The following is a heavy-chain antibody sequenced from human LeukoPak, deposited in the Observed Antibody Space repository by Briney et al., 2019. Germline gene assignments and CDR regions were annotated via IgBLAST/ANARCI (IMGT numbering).Heavy chain of an antibody. CDR3: ARVGNSGYGLFDY. CDR1: GGSINNYY. D-gene: IGHD5-12*01. Sequence: PSETLSLTCTVSGGSINNYYWSWIRQPPGKGLEWIGYIYYSGSTNYNPSLKSRVTISVDTSKNQFSLKLTSVTAADTAIYYCARVGNSGYGLFDYWGQGTLVTVSS. J-gene: IGHJ4*02. V-gene: IGHV4-59*01. CDR2: IYYSGST.